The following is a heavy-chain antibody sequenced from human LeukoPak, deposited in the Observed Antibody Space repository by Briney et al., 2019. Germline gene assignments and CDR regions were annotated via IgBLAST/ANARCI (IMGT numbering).Heavy chain of an antibody. V-gene: IGHV1-69*02. CDR2: IIPILGIA. CDR3: ARTEGGTITGTYYFDY. CDR1: GGTFSSYT. Sequence: GASVKVSCKASGGTFSSYTISWVRQAPGQGLEWMGRIIPILGIANYAQKFQGRVTITADKSTSTAYMELSSLRSEDTAVYYCARTEGGTITGTYYFDYWGQGTLVTVCS. D-gene: IGHD1-7*01. J-gene: IGHJ4*02.